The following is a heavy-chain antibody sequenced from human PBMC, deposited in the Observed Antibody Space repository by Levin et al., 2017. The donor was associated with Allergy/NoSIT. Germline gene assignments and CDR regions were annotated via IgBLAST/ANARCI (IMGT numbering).Heavy chain of an antibody. CDR2: ISSTGSTI. CDR1: GFTFSSYE. CDR3: ARQLGNFWSGYNYFDY. D-gene: IGHD3-3*01. Sequence: GGPLRLSCAASGFTFSSYEMNWVRRAPGKGLEWVSYISSTGSTIYSADSVKGRFTISRDNAKNSLYLHMNSLRAEDTAVYYCARQLGNFWSGYNYFDYWGQGTLVTVSS. J-gene: IGHJ4*02. V-gene: IGHV3-48*03.